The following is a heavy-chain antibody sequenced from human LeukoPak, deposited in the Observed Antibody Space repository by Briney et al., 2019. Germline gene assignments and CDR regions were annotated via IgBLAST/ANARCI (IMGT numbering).Heavy chain of an antibody. CDR3: ARDLLGWENHYFDY. CDR1: GDSISSSSYY. CDR2: IYYSGST. D-gene: IGHD1-26*01. V-gene: IGHV4-39*07. Sequence: SETLSLTCTVSGDSISSSSYYWGWIRQPPGKGLEWIGNIYYSGSTCYNPSLKSRVTISVDTSKNQFSLKLSSVTAEDTAVYYCARDLLGWENHYFDYWGQGTLVTVSS. J-gene: IGHJ4*02.